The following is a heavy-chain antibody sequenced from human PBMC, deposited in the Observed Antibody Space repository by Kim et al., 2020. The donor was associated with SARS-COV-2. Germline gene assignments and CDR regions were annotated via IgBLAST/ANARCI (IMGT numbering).Heavy chain of an antibody. Sequence: QPPGKGLEWIGYIYYSGSTNYNPSLKSRVTISVDTSKNQFSLKLSSVTAADTAVYYCARVGAPGPGMDVWGQGTTVTVSS. V-gene: IGHV4-59*01. J-gene: IGHJ6*02. CDR3: ARVGAPGPGMDV. D-gene: IGHD3-16*01. CDR2: IYYSGST.